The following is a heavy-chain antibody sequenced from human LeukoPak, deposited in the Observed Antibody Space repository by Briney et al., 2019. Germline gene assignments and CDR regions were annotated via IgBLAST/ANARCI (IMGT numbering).Heavy chain of an antibody. Sequence: ASVKVSCKASGYTFTGYYMHWVRQAPGQGLEWMGWINPDSGGTNSAQKFQDRVTMTRDTSVSTAYMELSSLRSDDTAVYYCARGLGYGPSYFDYWGQGTLVTVSS. CDR2: INPDSGGT. CDR1: GYTFTGYY. V-gene: IGHV1-2*02. D-gene: IGHD5-18*01. CDR3: ARGLGYGPSYFDY. J-gene: IGHJ4*02.